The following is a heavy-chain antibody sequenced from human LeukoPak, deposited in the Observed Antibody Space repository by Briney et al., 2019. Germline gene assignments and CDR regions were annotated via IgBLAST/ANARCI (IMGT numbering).Heavy chain of an antibody. V-gene: IGHV3-23*01. CDR3: AKDLGSSGWYGNAFDI. CDR1: GFTFRSYA. CDR2: ISGSGGST. D-gene: IGHD6-19*01. J-gene: IGHJ3*02. Sequence: PGGSLRLSCAASGFTFRSYAMSWVRQAPGKGLEWVSAISGSGGSTYYADSVKGRFTISRDNSKNTLYLQMNSLRAEDTAVYYCAKDLGSSGWYGNAFDIWGQGTMFTVSS.